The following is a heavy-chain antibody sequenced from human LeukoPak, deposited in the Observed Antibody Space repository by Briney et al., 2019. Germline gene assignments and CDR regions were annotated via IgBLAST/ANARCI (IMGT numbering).Heavy chain of an antibody. V-gene: IGHV3-7*04. D-gene: IGHD3-16*02. J-gene: IGHJ4*02. Sequence: GGSLRLSCAASGFIFSSYWMSWVRQAPGKGLEWVANIKQDGSEKYYVDSVKGRFTISRDNAKNSLYLQMSSLRAEDTAVYYCARQDIVIFWGQGTLVTVSS. CDR3: ARQDIVIF. CDR2: IKQDGSEK. CDR1: GFIFSSYW.